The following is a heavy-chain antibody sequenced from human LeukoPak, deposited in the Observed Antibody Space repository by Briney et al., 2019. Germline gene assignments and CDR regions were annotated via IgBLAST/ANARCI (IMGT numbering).Heavy chain of an antibody. CDR3: AKRGIVIRAVIIIGFHKEAYYFDY. V-gene: IGHV3-23*01. J-gene: IGHJ4*02. CDR2: ISERGGST. CDR1: GITLSNYG. D-gene: IGHD3-10*01. Sequence: GGSLRLSCVVSGITLSNYGMSWVRQAPGKGLEWVSGISERGGSTNYADSVRGRFIISRDTSKNTVYLQMNSLRVEDTAVYFCAKRGIVIRAVIIIGFHKEAYYFDYWGQGILVTVSS.